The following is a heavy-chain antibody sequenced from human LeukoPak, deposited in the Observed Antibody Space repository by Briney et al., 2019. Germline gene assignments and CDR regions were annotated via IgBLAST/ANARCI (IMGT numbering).Heavy chain of an antibody. Sequence: GGSLRLSCATSGFTFSSYAMSWVRQAPGKGLEWVSAISNSGDSTNYADSVKGRFTICRDISKNTLYLQMNTLRAEDTALYYCAKAMPCTSTICYRFDYWGRGTLVTVSS. CDR3: AKAMPCTSTICYRFDY. CDR1: GFTFSSYA. V-gene: IGHV3-23*01. D-gene: IGHD2-2*01. J-gene: IGHJ4*02. CDR2: ISNSGDST.